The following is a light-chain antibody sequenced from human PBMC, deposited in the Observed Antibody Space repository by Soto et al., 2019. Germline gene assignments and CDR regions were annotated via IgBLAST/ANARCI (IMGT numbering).Light chain of an antibody. J-gene: IGKJ4*01. CDR3: QQSYRTPLT. Sequence: DIQTTQSPSSLSASVGDRVTITCRASQSISRYLNWYQQIPGKAPRLLIYAASNLQSGVPSRFSGSGSGTDFTLTISGLQREDFATYSCQQSYRTPLTFGGGTKVDIK. V-gene: IGKV1-39*01. CDR2: AAS. CDR1: QSISRY.